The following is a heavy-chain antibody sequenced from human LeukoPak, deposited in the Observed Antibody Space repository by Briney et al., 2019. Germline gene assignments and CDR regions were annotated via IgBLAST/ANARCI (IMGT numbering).Heavy chain of an antibody. D-gene: IGHD6-13*01. CDR1: GFTFSSYS. CDR3: ARSFLSIAAAATDY. CDR2: ISSSSSYI. V-gene: IGHV3-21*01. J-gene: IGHJ4*02. Sequence: GRSLRLSCAASGFTFSSYSMNWVRQAPGKGLEWVSSISSSSSYIYCADSVKGRFTISRDNAKNSLYLQMNSLRAEDTAVYYCARSFLSIAAAATDYWGQGTLVTVSS.